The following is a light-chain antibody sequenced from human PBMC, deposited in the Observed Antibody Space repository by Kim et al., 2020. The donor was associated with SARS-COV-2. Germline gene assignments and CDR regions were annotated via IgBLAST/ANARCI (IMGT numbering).Light chain of an antibody. V-gene: IGKV3-15*01. CDR2: GAS. Sequence: VSPGERATLSCRASQSVSSNLAWYQQRPGQSPRLLIYGASTRATGVPARFSGSGSGTEFTLTISSLQSEDFSLYYCQQYNNWPYTFGQGTKLEI. CDR3: QQYNNWPYT. CDR1: QSVSSN. J-gene: IGKJ2*01.